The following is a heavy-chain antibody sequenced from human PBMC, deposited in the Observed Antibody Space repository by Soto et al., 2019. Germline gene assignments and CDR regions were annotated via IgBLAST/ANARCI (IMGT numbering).Heavy chain of an antibody. CDR1: GFTFSSYA. D-gene: IGHD2-2*01. CDR3: ARDQVWYEYHSTAINYYYYYGMDV. CDR2: ISYDGSNK. Sequence: HPGGSLRLSCAASGFTFSSYAMHWVRQAPGKGLEWVAVISYDGSNKYYADSVKGRFTISRDNSKNTLYLQMNSLRAEDTAVYYCARDQVWYEYHSTAINYYYYYGMDVWGQGTTVTVSS. J-gene: IGHJ6*02. V-gene: IGHV3-30-3*01.